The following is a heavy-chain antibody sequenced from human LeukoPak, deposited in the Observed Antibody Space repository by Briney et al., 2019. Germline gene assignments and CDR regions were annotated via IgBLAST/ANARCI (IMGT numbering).Heavy chain of an antibody. Sequence: GGSLRLSCAASGFTFSNAWMNWVRQAPGKGLEWIGRIKSKTDGGTTDYAAPVKGRFTISRDDSKNTLYLQMNSLKTENTAVYYCTTDMGATEYFQHWGQGTLVTVSS. CDR2: IKSKTDGGTT. J-gene: IGHJ1*01. V-gene: IGHV3-15*07. D-gene: IGHD1-26*01. CDR1: GFTFSNAW. CDR3: TTDMGATEYFQH.